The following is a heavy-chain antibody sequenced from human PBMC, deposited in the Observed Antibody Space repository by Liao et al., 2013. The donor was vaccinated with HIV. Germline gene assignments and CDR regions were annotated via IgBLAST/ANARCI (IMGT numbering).Heavy chain of an antibody. CDR1: GGSVSAYY. Sequence: QVQLQESGPGLVKPAETLSLTCTVSGGSVSAYYWTWFRQPAGKGLEWLGRIYASGSNDYNPSLKSRVTMSIDTSTNQFSLKLRSVTAADTAVYYCSTDPSGGAFHIWGQGTKVTVSP. J-gene: IGHJ3*02. D-gene: IGHD1-26*01. V-gene: IGHV4-4*07. CDR3: STDPSGGAFHI. CDR2: IYASGSN.